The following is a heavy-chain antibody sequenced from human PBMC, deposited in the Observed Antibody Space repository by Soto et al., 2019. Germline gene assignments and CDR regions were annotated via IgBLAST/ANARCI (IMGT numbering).Heavy chain of an antibody. Sequence: SETLSLTCTVSGGSISSYYWSWIRQPPGKGLEWIGYIYYSGSTNYNPSLKSRVTISVDTSKNQFSLKLSSVTAADTAVYYCASYSSSWYLQFDYWGQGTLVTVSS. CDR2: IYYSGST. CDR3: ASYSSSWYLQFDY. D-gene: IGHD6-13*01. J-gene: IGHJ4*02. CDR1: GGSISSYY. V-gene: IGHV4-59*08.